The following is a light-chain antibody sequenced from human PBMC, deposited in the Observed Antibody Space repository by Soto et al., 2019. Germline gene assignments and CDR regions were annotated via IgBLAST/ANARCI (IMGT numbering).Light chain of an antibody. CDR3: SSYADNNYV. Sequence: QSVLTQPPSASGSPGQSVTISCTGTSSDVGAYNYVSWYQQHPGKAPKAIIYEVTKRPSGVPDRFSGSKSGNTASLTVSGLQEEDEADYYCSSYADNNYVFGSGTKLTVL. V-gene: IGLV2-8*01. CDR1: SSDVGAYNY. CDR2: EVT. J-gene: IGLJ1*01.